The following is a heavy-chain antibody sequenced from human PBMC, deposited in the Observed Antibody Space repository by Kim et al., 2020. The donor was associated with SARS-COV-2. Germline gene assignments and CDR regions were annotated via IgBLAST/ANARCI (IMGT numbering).Heavy chain of an antibody. D-gene: IGHD5-12*01. CDR1: GFTFSSYG. J-gene: IGHJ4*02. Sequence: GGSLRLSCAASGFTFSSYGMHWVRQAPGKGLEWVSVISYDGSNKYYTDSVKGRFTISRDNSKNTLYLQMNSLRAEDTAVYFCAKEDIVILGYWGQGTLVT. CDR2: ISYDGSNK. V-gene: IGHV3-30*18. CDR3: AKEDIVILGY.